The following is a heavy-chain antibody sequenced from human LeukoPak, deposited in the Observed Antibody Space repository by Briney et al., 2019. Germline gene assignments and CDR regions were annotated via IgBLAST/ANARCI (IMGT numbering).Heavy chain of an antibody. D-gene: IGHD3-10*01. CDR3: ARGALYYYGSGSYHHNWFDP. CDR1: GGSFSGYY. Sequence: PSETLSLTCAVYGGSFSGYYWSRIRQPPGKGLEWIGEINHSGSTNYNPSLKSRVTISVDTSKNQSSLKLSSVAAADTAVYYCARGALYYYGSGSYHHNWFDPWGQGTLVTVSS. J-gene: IGHJ5*02. CDR2: INHSGST. V-gene: IGHV4-34*01.